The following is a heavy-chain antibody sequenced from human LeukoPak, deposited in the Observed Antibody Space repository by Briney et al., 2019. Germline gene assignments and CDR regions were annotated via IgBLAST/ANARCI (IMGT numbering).Heavy chain of an antibody. CDR2: MNPNSGNT. Sequence: GASVKVSCKASGYTFTSYDINWVRQATGQGLEWMGWMNPNSGNTGYAQKFQGRVTMTRNTSISTAYMELSSLRSEDTAVYYCARRVMGYSGYIYYYYMDVWGKGTTVTVSS. CDR3: ARRVMGYSGYIYYYYMDV. V-gene: IGHV1-8*01. J-gene: IGHJ6*03. D-gene: IGHD5-12*01. CDR1: GYTFTSYD.